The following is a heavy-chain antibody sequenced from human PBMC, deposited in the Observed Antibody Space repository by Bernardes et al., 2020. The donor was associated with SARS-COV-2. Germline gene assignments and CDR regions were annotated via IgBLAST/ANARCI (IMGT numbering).Heavy chain of an antibody. CDR1: GGSISSGSYY. CDR3: ARDPIPSLDSGSYYKPRGDYYGMDV. J-gene: IGHJ6*02. Sequence: SETLSLTCTVSGGSISSGSYYWSCIWQPAGKGLELIWRIYTSCSTNYNPSLNSRVTISVDTSKNQFSLKLSSVTAADTAVYYCARDPIPSLDSGSYYKPRGDYYGMDVWGQGTTVTVSS. D-gene: IGHD1-26*01. CDR2: IYTSCST. V-gene: IGHV4-61*02.